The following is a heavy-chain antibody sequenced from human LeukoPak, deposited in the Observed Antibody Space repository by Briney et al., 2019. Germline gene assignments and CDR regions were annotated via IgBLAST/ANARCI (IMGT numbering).Heavy chain of an antibody. CDR3: TKATSRYNFFDY. D-gene: IGHD5-18*01. Sequence: GGSLRLSCAASGFTLSSYAMSWVRQAPGKGLEWVSGISSSGVTTYYADSVKGWFTISRDNSKNTLYLQMNSLRAEDTAVYYCTKATSRYNFFDYWGQGALVTVSS. V-gene: IGHV3-23*01. J-gene: IGHJ4*02. CDR1: GFTLSSYA. CDR2: ISSSGVTT.